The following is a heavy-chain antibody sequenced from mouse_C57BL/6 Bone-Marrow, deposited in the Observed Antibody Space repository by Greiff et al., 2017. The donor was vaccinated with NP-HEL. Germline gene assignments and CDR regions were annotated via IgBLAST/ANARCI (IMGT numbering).Heavy chain of an antibody. V-gene: IGHV14-2*01. CDR3: ARWSYVGFAY. J-gene: IGHJ3*01. CDR1: GFNIKDYY. D-gene: IGHD2-12*01. CDR2: IDPEDGDT. Sequence: EVQLQQSGAELVKPGASVKLSCTASGFNIKDYYMHWVKQRTEQGLEWIGRIDPEDGDTKYAPKFQGKATIPADTSSNTAYLQLSSLTSEDTAVYYCARWSYVGFAYWGQGTLVTVSA.